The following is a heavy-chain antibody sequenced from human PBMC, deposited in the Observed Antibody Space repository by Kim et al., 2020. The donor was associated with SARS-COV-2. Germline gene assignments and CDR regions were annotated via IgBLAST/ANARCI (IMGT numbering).Heavy chain of an antibody. CDR2: ISYDGSNK. Sequence: GGSLRLSCAASGFTFSSYGMHWVRQAPGKGLEWVAVISYDGSNKYYADSVKGRFTISRDNSKNTLYLQMNSLRAEDTAVYYCAKDKGYFDWLLGLDAFDIWGQGTMVTVSS. D-gene: IGHD3-9*01. CDR3: AKDKGYFDWLLGLDAFDI. J-gene: IGHJ3*02. V-gene: IGHV3-30*18. CDR1: GFTFSSYG.